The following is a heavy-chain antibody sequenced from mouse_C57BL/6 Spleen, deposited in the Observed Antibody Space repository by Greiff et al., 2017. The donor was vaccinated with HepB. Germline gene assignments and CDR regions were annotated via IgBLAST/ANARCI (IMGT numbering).Heavy chain of an antibody. CDR2: INPNNGGT. CDR3: ARSSGQRRPGDLDY. V-gene: IGHV1-18*01. CDR1: GYTFTDYN. D-gene: IGHD3-2*02. Sequence: EVQLQQSGPELVKPGASVKIPCKASGYTFTDYNMDWVKQSHGKSLEWIGDINPNNGGTIYNQKFKGKATLTVDKSSITAYMELRSLTSEDTAVYYCARSSGQRRPGDLDYWGQGTTLTVSS. J-gene: IGHJ2*01.